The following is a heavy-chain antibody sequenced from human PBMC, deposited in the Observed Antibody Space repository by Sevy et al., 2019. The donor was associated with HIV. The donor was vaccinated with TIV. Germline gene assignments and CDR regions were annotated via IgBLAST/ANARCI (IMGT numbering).Heavy chain of an antibody. CDR2: TYYRSKWYN. J-gene: IGHJ3*02. CDR3: ARDLRTTHPNAFDI. Sequence: KQSQTLSLTCVISGDSVSSNSAAWNWIRQSPSRGLEWLGRTYYRSKWYNDYAVSVKSRITINPDTSKNQFSLQLNSVTPEDTAVYYCARDLRTTHPNAFDIWGQGTMVTVSS. V-gene: IGHV6-1*01. D-gene: IGHD1-1*01. CDR1: GDSVSSNSAA.